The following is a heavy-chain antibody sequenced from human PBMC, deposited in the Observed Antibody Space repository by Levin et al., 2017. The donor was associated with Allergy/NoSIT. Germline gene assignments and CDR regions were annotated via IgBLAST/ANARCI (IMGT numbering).Heavy chain of an antibody. J-gene: IGHJ6*02. CDR1: GFPFSAYD. V-gene: IGHV3-48*04. CDR3: ASGFYNGMDV. CDR2: ISGSRSTI. D-gene: IGHD6-25*01. Sequence: GGSLRLSCAASGFPFSAYDMNWVRQAPGKGLEWVSYISGSRSTIYYADSVKGRFTISRDNAKNSLYLQMNSLRAEDTAVYYCASGFYNGMDVWGQGTSVTVSS.